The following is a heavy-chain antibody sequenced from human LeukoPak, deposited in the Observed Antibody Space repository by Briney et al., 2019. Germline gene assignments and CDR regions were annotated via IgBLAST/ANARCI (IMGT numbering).Heavy chain of an antibody. Sequence: ASVKVSCKXSGYTFTGDYMHWVRQAPGQGLEWMGRINPNSGGTNYAQKFQGRVTMTRDTSISTAYMELSRLRSDDTAVHYCASSPIITGTTDWFDPWGQGTLVTVSS. J-gene: IGHJ5*02. CDR2: INPNSGGT. CDR1: GYTFTGDY. D-gene: IGHD1-20*01. V-gene: IGHV1-2*06. CDR3: ASSPIITGTTDWFDP.